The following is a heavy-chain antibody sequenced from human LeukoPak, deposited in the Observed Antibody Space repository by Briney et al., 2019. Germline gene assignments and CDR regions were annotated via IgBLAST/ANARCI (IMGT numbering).Heavy chain of an antibody. V-gene: IGHV3-7*01. D-gene: IGHD7-27*01. Sequence: GGSLRLPCAASGFTFGSYWMSWVRQAPGKGLEWVANIKQDGSEKYYVDSVKGRFTISRDNAKNSLYLQMNSLRAEDTAVYYCARPGSRDWGQGTMVTVSS. CDR3: ARPGSRD. CDR1: GFTFGSYW. J-gene: IGHJ3*01. CDR2: IKQDGSEK.